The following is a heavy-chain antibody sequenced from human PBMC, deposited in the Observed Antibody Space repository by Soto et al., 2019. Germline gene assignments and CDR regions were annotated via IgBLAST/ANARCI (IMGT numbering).Heavy chain of an antibody. CDR1: GCIFSSAW. CDR3: VEGWNDF. V-gene: IGHV3-15*01. Sequence: EVHVVESGGDLVKPGGSLRLSCATSGCIFSSAWMSWVRQAPGKGLEWVGRIKSKTDGGTRDYAAPVKGRFNISRDDSKNMLYLQMNSLKAEDTAVYYCVEGWNDFWGQGTLVTASS. CDR2: IKSKTDGGTR. J-gene: IGHJ4*02. D-gene: IGHD1-1*01.